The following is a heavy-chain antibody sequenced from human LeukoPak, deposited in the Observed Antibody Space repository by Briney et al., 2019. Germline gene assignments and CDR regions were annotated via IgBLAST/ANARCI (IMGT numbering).Heavy chain of an antibody. V-gene: IGHV5-51*01. CDR3: ARPRSSGWYGIDY. J-gene: IGHJ4*02. CDR2: IYPRDSDT. D-gene: IGHD6-19*01. CDR1: GYTFTTYW. Sequence: EESLKISCKGSGYTFTTYWIGWVRQMPGKGLEWMGIIYPRDSDTRYSPSFQGQVTISTDKSISTAYLQWSSLKASDTAMYYCARPRSSGWYGIDYWGQGTLDTVSS.